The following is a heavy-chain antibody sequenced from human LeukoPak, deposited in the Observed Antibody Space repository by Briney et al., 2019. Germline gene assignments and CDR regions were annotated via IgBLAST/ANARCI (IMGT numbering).Heavy chain of an antibody. V-gene: IGHV3-30-3*01. CDR3: ARDSKAAAYFDY. D-gene: IGHD2-15*01. J-gene: IGHJ4*02. CDR2: ISYDGGNK. CDR1: LFTFSSYA. Sequence: PGGSLRLSCADSLFTFSSYAMHWVRQAPGKGLECVAFISYDGGNKYYADSVKGRFTISRDNSKNTLYLQMNSLRAEDTAVYYCARDSKAAAYFDYWGQGTLVTVSS.